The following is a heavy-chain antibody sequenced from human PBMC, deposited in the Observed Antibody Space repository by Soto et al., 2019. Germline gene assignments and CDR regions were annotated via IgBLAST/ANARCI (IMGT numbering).Heavy chain of an antibody. D-gene: IGHD1-26*01. V-gene: IGHV1-18*01. CDR1: GNTFTNFG. Sequence: QGQLVQSGAEVKKPGASVKVSCTASGNTFTNFGVTWVRQAPGQGLEWMGWISAYTDDPNYAQKFQDRVTITADKSTNTAFMELSSLKSEDTAMYYCASSSGNNYGVGTNYYFDYWGQGTLVTVSS. CDR2: ISAYTDDP. CDR3: ASSSGNNYGVGTNYYFDY. J-gene: IGHJ4*02.